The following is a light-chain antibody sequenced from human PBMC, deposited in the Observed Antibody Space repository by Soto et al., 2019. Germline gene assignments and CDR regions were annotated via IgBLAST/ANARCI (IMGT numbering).Light chain of an antibody. Sequence: QSALTQPASVSGSPGQSITISCTGTSSDVGGYNYVSWYQQYPGKAPKLMIYEVTHLPSGVSNRFFGSKSGNTASLPISGLQAEDEANYYCSSYRSTSVYVFGTGTKVTAL. J-gene: IGLJ1*01. CDR3: SSYRSTSVYV. CDR1: SSDVGGYNY. V-gene: IGLV2-14*01. CDR2: EVT.